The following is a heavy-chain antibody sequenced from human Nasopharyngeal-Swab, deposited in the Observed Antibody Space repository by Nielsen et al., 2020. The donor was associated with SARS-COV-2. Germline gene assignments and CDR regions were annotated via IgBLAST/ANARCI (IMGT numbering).Heavy chain of an antibody. V-gene: IGHV4-34*01. CDR2: INHSGST. D-gene: IGHD3-22*01. CDR3: ARGSPSGYYPDY. Sequence: SETLSLTCAVYGGSFSGYYWSWIRQPPGTGLEWIGEINHSGSTNYNPSLKSRVTISVDTSKNQFSLKLSSVTAADTAVYYCARGSPSGYYPDYWGQGTLVTVSS. J-gene: IGHJ4*02. CDR1: GGSFSGYY.